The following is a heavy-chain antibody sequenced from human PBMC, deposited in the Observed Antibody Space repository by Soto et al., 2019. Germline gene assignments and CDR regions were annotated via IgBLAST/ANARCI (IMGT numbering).Heavy chain of an antibody. Sequence: EVQLVESGGGLVKPGGSLRLSCAASGFTFSSYSMNWVRQAPGKGLEWVSSITSSSTYIYSADSVKGRFTISRDNAKKSVYLQRNSLRAEDTAVYYFAREGDYYYGMDVWGQGTTVTVSS. CDR2: ITSSSTYI. V-gene: IGHV3-21*01. J-gene: IGHJ6*02. CDR3: AREGDYYYGMDV. CDR1: GFTFSSYS.